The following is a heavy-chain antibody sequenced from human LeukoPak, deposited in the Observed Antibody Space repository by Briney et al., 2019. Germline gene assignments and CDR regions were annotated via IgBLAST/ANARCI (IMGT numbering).Heavy chain of an antibody. CDR1: GYTFTDYY. CDR2: INPSGGST. V-gene: IGHV1-46*01. D-gene: IGHD2-2*01. J-gene: IGHJ6*02. CDR3: ARGRSVVVPAAMWALYYYGMNV. Sequence: ASLTVSCKASGYTFTDYYMHWVRQAPGQGLEWMGIINPSGGSTSYAQKFQGRVTMTRDTSTSTVYMELSSLRSEDTAVYYCARGRSVVVPAAMWALYYYGMNVWGQGTTVTVSS.